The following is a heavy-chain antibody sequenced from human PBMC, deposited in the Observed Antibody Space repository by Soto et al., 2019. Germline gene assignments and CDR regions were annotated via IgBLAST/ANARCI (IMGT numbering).Heavy chain of an antibody. D-gene: IGHD3-3*01. CDR2: IGGRGGST. Sequence: PGGSLRLSCSASGFSFSSYAISWVRQAPGKGLEWVSSIGGRGGSTYYADSVKGRFTISRDNSKNTVYLQMNSLRVEDTAVYYCAKQGDYDFWSSSNNWLDPWGQGNLVTVS. V-gene: IGHV3-23*01. J-gene: IGHJ5*02. CDR3: AKQGDYDFWSSSNNWLDP. CDR1: GFSFSSYA.